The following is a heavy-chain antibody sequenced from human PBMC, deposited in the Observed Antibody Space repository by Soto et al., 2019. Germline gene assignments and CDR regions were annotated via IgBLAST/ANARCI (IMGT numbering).Heavy chain of an antibody. CDR1: GYTFTGYY. V-gene: IGHV1-2*04. D-gene: IGHD3-3*01. CDR3: ARGCITIFGVVQADYYYGMDV. Sequence: ASVKVSCKASGYTFTGYYMHWVRQAPGQVLEWMGWINPNSGGTNYAQKFQGWVTMTGDTSISTAYMELRRLRSDDTAVYYCARGCITIFGVVQADYYYGMDVWGQGTTVTAP. CDR2: INPNSGGT. J-gene: IGHJ6*02.